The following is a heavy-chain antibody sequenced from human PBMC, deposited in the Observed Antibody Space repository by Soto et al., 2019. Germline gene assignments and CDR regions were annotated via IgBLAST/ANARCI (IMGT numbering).Heavy chain of an antibody. CDR1: GFTFSSYA. V-gene: IGHV3-23*01. D-gene: IGHD6-13*01. Sequence: EVQLLESGGGLVQPGGSLRLSCAASGFTFSSYAMSWVRQAPGKGLEWVSAISGSGGSTYYADSVKGRFTSSRDNSKNTLNLQMYSRRAEDTAVYYCANAGSSRGGAFDIWGQGRMVTVSS. J-gene: IGHJ3*02. CDR2: ISGSGGST. CDR3: ANAGSSRGGAFDI.